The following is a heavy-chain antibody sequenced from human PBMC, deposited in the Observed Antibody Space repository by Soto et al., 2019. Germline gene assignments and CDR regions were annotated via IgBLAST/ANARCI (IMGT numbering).Heavy chain of an antibody. V-gene: IGHV4-30-2*01. D-gene: IGHD4-17*01. CDR1: GGSISSGGYS. CDR2: IYHSGST. J-gene: IGHJ4*02. Sequence: SETLSLTCAVSGGSISSGGYSWSWIRQPPGKGLEWIGYIYHSGSTYYNPSLKSRVTISVDRSKNQFSLKLSSVTAADMAVYYCARAMTTVTTIDYWGQGTLVTVSS. CDR3: ARAMTTVTTIDY.